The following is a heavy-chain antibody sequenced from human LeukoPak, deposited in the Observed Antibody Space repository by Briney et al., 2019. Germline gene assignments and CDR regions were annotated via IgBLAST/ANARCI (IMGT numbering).Heavy chain of an antibody. V-gene: IGHV1-18*01. Sequence: ASVKVSCKASGGTFSSYAISWVRQAPGQGLEWMGWISAYNGNTNYAQKLQGRVTMTTDTSTSTAYMELRSLRSDDTAVYYCARDGGNPIVGATPTDYWGQGTLVTVSS. J-gene: IGHJ4*02. D-gene: IGHD1-26*01. CDR3: ARDGGNPIVGATPTDY. CDR1: GGTFSSYA. CDR2: ISAYNGNT.